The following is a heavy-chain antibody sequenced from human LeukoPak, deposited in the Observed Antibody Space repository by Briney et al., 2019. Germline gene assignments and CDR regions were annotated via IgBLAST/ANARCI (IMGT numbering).Heavy chain of an antibody. CDR2: INHSGST. D-gene: IGHD1-26*01. CDR1: GGSFSGYY. V-gene: IGHV4-34*01. J-gene: IGHJ4*02. CDR3: ARDALRVGATPTYYFDY. Sequence: SETLSLTCAVYGGSFSGYYWRWIRQPPGKGLEWIGEINHSGSTNYNPSLKSRVTISVDTSKNQFSLKLSSVTAADTAVYYCARDALRVGATPTYYFDYWGQGTLVTVSS.